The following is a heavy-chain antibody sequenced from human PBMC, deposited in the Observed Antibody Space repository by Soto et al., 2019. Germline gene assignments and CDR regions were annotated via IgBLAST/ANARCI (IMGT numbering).Heavy chain of an antibody. CDR2: ISRDGRST. CDR1: GFTFIMHS. J-gene: IGHJ4*02. D-gene: IGHD3-22*01. V-gene: IGHV3-64D*08. CDR3: VKEANPFINTLVVLIFDY. Sequence: GGSLRLSCSSSGFTFIMHSMHWVRQTPGKALEYVSAISRDGRSTFYADSVKGRFTISRDNSKNTLYLRMNSLRSDDTAVYYCVKEANPFINTLVVLIFDYWGQGTQVTVSS.